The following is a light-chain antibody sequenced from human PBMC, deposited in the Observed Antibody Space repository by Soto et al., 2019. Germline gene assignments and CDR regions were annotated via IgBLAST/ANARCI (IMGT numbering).Light chain of an antibody. CDR1: ESVSKW. CDR3: QQYNSYSWT. CDR2: DAS. Sequence: DIQMTQSPSFLSASVGDKVTITCRATESVSKWLAWYQDKPGNPPRPLIYDASTLESGVPSRFSGSGSGTEFTLTISSLQADDFAIYYCQQYNSYSWTFGQGTKGEMK. V-gene: IGKV1-5*01. J-gene: IGKJ1*01.